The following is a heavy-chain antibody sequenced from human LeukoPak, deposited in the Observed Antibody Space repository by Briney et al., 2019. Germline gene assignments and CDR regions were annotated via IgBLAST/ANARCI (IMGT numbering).Heavy chain of an antibody. Sequence: PGGSLRLSCAASGFTFSSYDMSWVRQAPGKGLEWVSAISRSGGSTYYADSVKGRFTISRDNSKNTLYLHKNSLRAEDTAVYYCAKGGVCSGWYFEVFDYWGQGTLVTVSS. CDR3: AKGGVCSGWYFEVFDY. J-gene: IGHJ4*02. D-gene: IGHD6-19*01. CDR1: GFTFSSYD. V-gene: IGHV3-23*01. CDR2: ISRSGGST.